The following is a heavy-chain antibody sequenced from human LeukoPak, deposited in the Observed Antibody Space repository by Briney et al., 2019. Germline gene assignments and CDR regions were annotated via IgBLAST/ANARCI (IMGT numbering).Heavy chain of an antibody. Sequence: KSSETLSLTCTVSGGSISSGGYYWSWIRQHPGKGLEWIRYIYYSGSTYYNPSLKSRVTISVDTSKNQFSLKLSSVTAADTAVYYCASLDYGDYYFDYWGQGTLVTVSS. J-gene: IGHJ4*02. V-gene: IGHV4-31*03. CDR1: GGSISSGGYY. CDR3: ASLDYGDYYFDY. CDR2: IYYSGST. D-gene: IGHD4-17*01.